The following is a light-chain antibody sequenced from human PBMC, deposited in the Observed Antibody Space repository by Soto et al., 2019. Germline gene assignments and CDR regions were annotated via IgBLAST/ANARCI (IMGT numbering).Light chain of an antibody. CDR2: EVS. CDR3: SSYRSSSTV. J-gene: IGLJ1*01. CDR1: SSDVGGYNY. Sequence: QSALTQPASVSGSPGQSITISCTGTSSDVGGYNYVSWYQQHPGKAPNLMIYEVSNRPSGVSNRFSGSKSDNTASLTISGLQAEDEADYYCSSYRSSSTVFGTGTKLTV. V-gene: IGLV2-14*01.